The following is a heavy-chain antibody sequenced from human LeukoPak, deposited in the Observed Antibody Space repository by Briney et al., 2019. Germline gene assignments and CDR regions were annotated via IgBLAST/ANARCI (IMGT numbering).Heavy chain of an antibody. Sequence: GASVKVSCKASGYTFTSYDINWVRQATGQGREWMGWMNPNSGNTGYAQKFHGRVTMTRNTSISTAYMELSSLRSEDTAVYYCARKYNVRGWYYYYYMDVWGKGTTVTVSS. CDR2: MNPNSGNT. CDR3: ARKYNVRGWYYYYYMDV. CDR1: GYTFTSYD. J-gene: IGHJ6*03. V-gene: IGHV1-8*01. D-gene: IGHD3-10*02.